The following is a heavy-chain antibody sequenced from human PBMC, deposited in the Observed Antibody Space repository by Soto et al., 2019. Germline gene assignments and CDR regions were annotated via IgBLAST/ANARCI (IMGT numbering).Heavy chain of an antibody. J-gene: IGHJ4*02. Sequence: QVQLVESGGGVVQPGRSLRLACAASGFTFSDYAMHWVRQAPGKGLEWVAVISNDGSKTYYADSVKGRFTISRDNSENTLYLERSSLRAEDTTVYHCAKDGPARRTTTVTTGFFDYWGQGILVAVSS. D-gene: IGHD4-17*01. CDR3: AKDGPARRTTTVTTGFFDY. CDR2: ISNDGSKT. CDR1: GFTFSDYA. V-gene: IGHV3-30-3*01.